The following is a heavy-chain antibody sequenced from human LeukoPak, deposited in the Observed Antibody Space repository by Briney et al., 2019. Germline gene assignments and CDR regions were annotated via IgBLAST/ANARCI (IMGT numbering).Heavy chain of an antibody. V-gene: IGHV5-51*01. CDR3: ARRGRDELIYGVDSGSPYYFDY. CDR2: IYPYDSDT. D-gene: IGHD3-10*01. J-gene: IGHJ4*02. Sequence: GESLKISCQASGYTFTDYWIGWVRQMPGKGLEWMGIIYPYDSDTRHSPSFQGQVTISADKSISTAYLQWSSLRASDTAMYYCARRGRDELIYGVDSGSPYYFDYWGQGTLVTVSS. CDR1: GYTFTDYW.